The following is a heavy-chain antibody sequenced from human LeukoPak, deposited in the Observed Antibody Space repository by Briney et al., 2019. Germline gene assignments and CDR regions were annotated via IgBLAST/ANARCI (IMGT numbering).Heavy chain of an antibody. CDR1: GYTFTGYY. Sequence: ASVKVSCKASGYTFTGYYMHWVRQAPGQGLEWMGWINPNSGGTNYAQKFQGRVTMTRDTSISTAYMELSRLRSDDTAVYYCARGPRLRFLEWLEDYWGQGTLVTVSS. J-gene: IGHJ4*02. V-gene: IGHV1-2*02. CDR3: ARGPRLRFLEWLEDY. CDR2: INPNSGGT. D-gene: IGHD3-3*01.